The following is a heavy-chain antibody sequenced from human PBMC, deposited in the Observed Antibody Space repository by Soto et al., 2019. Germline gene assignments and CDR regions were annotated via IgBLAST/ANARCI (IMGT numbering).Heavy chain of an antibody. V-gene: IGHV1-46*01. D-gene: IGHD4-17*01. CDR2: INPNGGST. CDR1: GYTFTNYY. J-gene: IGHJ4*02. CDR3: ASRYGGKDVSGDY. Sequence: ASVKVSCKASGYTFTNYYIHWVRQAPGQGLEWMAIINPNGGSTNYAQKFQGRVTLARDTFTSTVYMELSSLRSEDTAVYYCASRYGGKDVSGDYWGQGTLVTVSS.